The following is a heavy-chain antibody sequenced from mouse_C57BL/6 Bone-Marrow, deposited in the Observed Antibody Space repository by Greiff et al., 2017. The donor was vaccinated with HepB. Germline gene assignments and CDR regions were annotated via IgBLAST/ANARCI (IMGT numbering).Heavy chain of an antibody. J-gene: IGHJ1*03. CDR2: SRNKANDYTT. Sequence: EVKVVESGGGLVQSGRSLRLSCATSGFTFSDFYMEWVRQAPGKGLEWIAASRNKANDYTTEYSASVKGRFIVSRDTSQSILYLQMNALRAEDTAIYYCARASYYYGSSPVLDVWGTGTTVTVSS. D-gene: IGHD1-1*01. CDR1: GFTFSDFY. CDR3: ARASYYYGSSPVLDV. V-gene: IGHV7-1*01.